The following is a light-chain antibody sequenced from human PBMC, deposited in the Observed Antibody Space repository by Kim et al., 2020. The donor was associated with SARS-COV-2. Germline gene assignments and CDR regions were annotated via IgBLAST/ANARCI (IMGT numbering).Light chain of an antibody. V-gene: IGLV3-1*01. J-gene: IGLJ2*01. CDR2: QDS. CDR1: KLGDKY. CDR3: QAWDSSTGGV. Sequence: SYELTPPPSVSVSPGQTASITCSGDKLGDKYACWYQQKPGQSPVLVIYQDSKRPSGIPEGFSGSNSGNTATLTISGTQAMDEADYYCQAWDSSTGGVFGG.